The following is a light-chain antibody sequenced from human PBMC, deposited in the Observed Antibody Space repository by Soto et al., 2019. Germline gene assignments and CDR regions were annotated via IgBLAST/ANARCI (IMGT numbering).Light chain of an antibody. V-gene: IGKV3-11*01. Sequence: EIVLTQSPASVSLSLGERATLSCRASQSVEYYLDWYQQRVGKAPRLLIYDASNWPTGIPARFSGSGSGTNFTLTISSLEPEDFAVYYCQQSNLWPLTFGGGTKVEI. CDR1: QSVEYY. CDR2: DAS. CDR3: QQSNLWPLT. J-gene: IGKJ4*01.